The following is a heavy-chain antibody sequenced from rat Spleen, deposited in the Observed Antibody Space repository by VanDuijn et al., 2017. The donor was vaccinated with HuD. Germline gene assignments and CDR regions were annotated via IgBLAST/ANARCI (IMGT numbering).Heavy chain of an antibody. CDR3: AKDMSRTIAARSYWYFDF. J-gene: IGHJ1*01. Sequence: EVQLVESGGGLVQPGRSMKLSCAASGLTFSDYDMAWVLQAPTKGLEWVASISDDGGSTYYRDSVKGRFTISRDNAKSTLYLQMESLRSEDTATYYCAKDMSRTIAARSYWYFDFWGPGTMVTVSS. CDR2: ISDDGGST. CDR1: GLTFSDYD. D-gene: IGHD1-2*01. V-gene: IGHV5-20*01.